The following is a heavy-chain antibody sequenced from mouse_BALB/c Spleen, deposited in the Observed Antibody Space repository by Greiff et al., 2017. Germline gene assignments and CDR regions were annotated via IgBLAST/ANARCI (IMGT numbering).Heavy chain of an antibody. CDR2: ISTYYGDA. D-gene: IGHD1-3*01. J-gene: IGHJ3*01. V-gene: IGHV1S137*01. CDR3: ARGDNYWFAY. Sequence: QVQLQQSGAELVRPGVSVKISCKGSGYTFTDYAMHWVKQSHAKSLEWIGVISTYYGDASYNQKFKGKATMTVDKSSSTAYMELARLTSEDSAIYYCARGDNYWFAYWGQGTLVTVAA. CDR1: GYTFTDYA.